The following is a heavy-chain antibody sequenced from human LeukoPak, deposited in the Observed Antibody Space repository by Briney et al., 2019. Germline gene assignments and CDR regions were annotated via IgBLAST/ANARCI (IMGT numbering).Heavy chain of an antibody. Sequence: PWGALRPSCAAAGFTFSSYGMHWGRQAPGQGLGGVAFIRYDGSNKYYADSVKGRFTISRDNAKNSLYLQMNSLRAEDTAVYYCARGSGLDAFDIWGQGTMVTVSS. CDR1: GFTFSSYG. J-gene: IGHJ3*02. D-gene: IGHD3-16*01. V-gene: IGHV3-30*02. CDR3: ARGSGLDAFDI. CDR2: IRYDGSNK.